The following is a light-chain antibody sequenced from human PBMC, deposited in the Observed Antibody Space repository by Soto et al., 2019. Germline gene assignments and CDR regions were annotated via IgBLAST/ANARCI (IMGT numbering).Light chain of an antibody. V-gene: IGKV3-15*01. Sequence: EIVKTQSPVTLSVFPWERATLSCRASQSVGATVAWYHQRPGQAPRLLISGASTRATGVPARVSASGSGTAFTLTITSLQSDDFGVYYCQQYADWPTTFGQGTRVEIK. CDR1: QSVGAT. CDR3: QQYADWPTT. CDR2: GAS. J-gene: IGKJ1*01.